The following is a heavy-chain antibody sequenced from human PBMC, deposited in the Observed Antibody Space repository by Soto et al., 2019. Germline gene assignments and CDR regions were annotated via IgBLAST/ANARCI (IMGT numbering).Heavy chain of an antibody. V-gene: IGHV1-69*06. Sequence: ASVKVSCKASGGTFDRHTINWVRQAPGQGLEWMGGIIPIFSTPKYAQKFQGRVMLTADKSTSTAYMELSSLRYEDTAVYYCARGGLQAQGVQYNHYAMDVWGQGTTVTVYS. D-gene: IGHD4-4*01. CDR3: ARGGLQAQGVQYNHYAMDV. CDR2: IIPIFSTP. CDR1: GGTFDRHT. J-gene: IGHJ6*02.